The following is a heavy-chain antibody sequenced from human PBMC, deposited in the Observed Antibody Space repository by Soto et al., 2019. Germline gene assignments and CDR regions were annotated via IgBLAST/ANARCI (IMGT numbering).Heavy chain of an antibody. V-gene: IGHV4-31*02. J-gene: IGHJ4*02. CDR3: ARGGDIIPARNPWAEYYFDY. D-gene: IGHD6-6*01. CDR2: IYYSGST. CDR1: GGSISSGGYY. Sequence: PSETLSLTCTVSGGSISSGGYYWSWIRQHPGKGLEWIGYIYYSGSTYYNPSLKSRVTISVDTSKNQFSLKLSSVTAADTAVYYCARGGDIIPARNPWAEYYFDYWGQGTLVTVSS.